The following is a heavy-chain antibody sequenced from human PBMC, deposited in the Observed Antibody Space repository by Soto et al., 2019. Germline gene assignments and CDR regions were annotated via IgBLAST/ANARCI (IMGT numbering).Heavy chain of an antibody. V-gene: IGHV3-7*03. CDR3: AREGLYYYDSSGYLLSAFDI. CDR1: GFTFSSYW. Sequence: GSLRLSCAASGFTFSSYWMSWVRQAPGKGLEWVANIKQDGSEKYYVDSVKGRFTISRDNAKNSLYLQMNSLRAEDTAVYYCAREGLYYYDSSGYLLSAFDIWAQGTMVSVSS. CDR2: IKQDGSEK. J-gene: IGHJ3*02. D-gene: IGHD3-22*01.